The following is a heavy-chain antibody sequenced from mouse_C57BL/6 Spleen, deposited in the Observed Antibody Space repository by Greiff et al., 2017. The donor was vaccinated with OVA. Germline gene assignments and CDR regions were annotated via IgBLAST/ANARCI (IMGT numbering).Heavy chain of an antibody. CDR1: GFPFSSYT. V-gene: IGHV5-9*01. Sequence: EVQRVESGGGLVKPGGSLKLSCAASGFPFSSYTMSWVRQTPEKRLEWVATISGGGGNTYYPDSVKGRFTISRDNAKNTLYLHMSSLRSEDTALYYCARPNWDWYFDVWGTGTTVTVSS. CDR2: ISGGGGNT. CDR3: ARPNWDWYFDV. D-gene: IGHD4-1*01. J-gene: IGHJ1*03.